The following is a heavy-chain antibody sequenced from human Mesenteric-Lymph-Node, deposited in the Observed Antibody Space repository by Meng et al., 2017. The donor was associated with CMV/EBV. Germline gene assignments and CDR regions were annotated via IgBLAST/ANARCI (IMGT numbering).Heavy chain of an antibody. CDR1: GFAFSNAW. V-gene: IGHV3-15*01. J-gene: IGHJ4*02. Sequence: GESLKISCAASGFAFSNAWMTWVRQAPGKGLEWVGRIQSKARGGTIDYAAPLKDRFTISRDDSQNTLYLQMNSLKTEDTAVYYCTTDGTGEVDYWGQGTLVTVSS. CDR3: TTDGTGEVDY. CDR2: IQSKARGGTI. D-gene: IGHD7-27*01.